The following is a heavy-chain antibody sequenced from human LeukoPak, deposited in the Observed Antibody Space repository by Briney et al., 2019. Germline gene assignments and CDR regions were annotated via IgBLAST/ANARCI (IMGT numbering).Heavy chain of an antibody. CDR3: ARLRSIGIYYSGAGYFDY. CDR1: GFTFSSNY. D-gene: IGHD1-26*01. CDR2: IYSEGST. J-gene: IGHJ4*02. V-gene: IGHV3-53*01. Sequence: PGGSLRLSCAASGFTFSSNYMSWVRQAPGKGLEWVSIIYSEGSTYYADSSKGRFIMSRDNSKNTLYLQMNSLRVEDTAVYYCARLRSIGIYYSGAGYFDYWGQGSLVTVSS.